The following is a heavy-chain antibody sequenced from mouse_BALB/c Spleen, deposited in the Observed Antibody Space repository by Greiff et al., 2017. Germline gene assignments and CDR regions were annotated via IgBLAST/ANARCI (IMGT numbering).Heavy chain of an antibody. CDR1: GFTFTDYY. J-gene: IGHJ3*01. V-gene: IGHV7-3*02. D-gene: IGHD1-1*01. CDR2: IRNKANGYTT. CDR3: ARDEGLLSWFAY. Sequence: EVQVVESGGGLVQPGGSLRLSCASSGFTFTDYYMSWVRQPPGKALEWLGFIRNKANGYTTEYSASVKGRFTISRDNSQSILYLQMNTLRAEDSATYYCARDEGLLSWFAYWGQGTLVTVSA.